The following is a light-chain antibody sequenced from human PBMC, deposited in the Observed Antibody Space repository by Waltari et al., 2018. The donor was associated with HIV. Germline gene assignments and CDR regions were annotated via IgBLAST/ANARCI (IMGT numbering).Light chain of an antibody. CDR1: SPNLRNNY. Sequence: QSVLPPPPSASGTPGQRVTISCSGSSPNLRNNYGYWYHQPPGTAPKLLIYRSNQRPSGVPDRFSGSKSGTSASLAISGLRSEDEADYYCAAWDDSLSGPVFGGGTKLTVL. J-gene: IGLJ3*02. CDR2: RSN. CDR3: AAWDDSLSGPV. V-gene: IGLV1-47*01.